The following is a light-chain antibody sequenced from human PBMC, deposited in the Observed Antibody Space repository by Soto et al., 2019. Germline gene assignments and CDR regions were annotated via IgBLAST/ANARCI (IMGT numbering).Light chain of an antibody. CDR1: QGVSGSY. CDR2: GAS. V-gene: IGKV3-20*01. J-gene: IGKJ1*01. Sequence: EIVLTQSPGTLSLSPWERATLSCRASQGVSGSYLAWYQQKPGQAPRLLIYGASSRATGIPDRFSGSGSGTDFTLTTSRLAPEDFAVYYCQQYGSSGTFGQGTKVDIK. CDR3: QQYGSSGT.